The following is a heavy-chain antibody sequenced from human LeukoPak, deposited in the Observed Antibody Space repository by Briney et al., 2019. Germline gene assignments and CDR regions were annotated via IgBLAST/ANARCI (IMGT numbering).Heavy chain of an antibody. CDR1: GFTFSSYA. J-gene: IGHJ6*02. CDR2: ISYDGSNK. V-gene: IGHV3-30-3*01. Sequence: GRSLRLSCAASGFTFSSYAMHWVRQAPGKGLEWVAVISYDGSNKYYADSVKGRFTISSDNSKDTLYLQMNSLRAEDTAVYYCARSLPGYYGMDVWGQGTTVTVSS. CDR3: ARSLPGYYGMDV.